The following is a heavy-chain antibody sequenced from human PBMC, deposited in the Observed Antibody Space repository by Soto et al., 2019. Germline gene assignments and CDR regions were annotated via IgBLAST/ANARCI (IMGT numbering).Heavy chain of an antibody. CDR3: ASLIAAAGPPHSPRYYYGMDV. J-gene: IGHJ6*02. Sequence: QVQLVQSGAEVKKPGSSVKVSCKASGGTFSSYAISWVRQAPGQGLEWMGGIIPIFGTADYAQKFQGRVTXTXAXSXXTAYRELSSLRSEDTAVYYCASLIAAAGPPHSPRYYYGMDVWGQGTTVTVSS. D-gene: IGHD6-13*01. V-gene: IGHV1-69*05. CDR1: GGTFSSYA. CDR2: IIPIFGTA.